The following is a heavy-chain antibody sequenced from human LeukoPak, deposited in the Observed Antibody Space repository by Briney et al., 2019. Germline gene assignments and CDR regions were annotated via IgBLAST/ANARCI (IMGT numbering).Heavy chain of an antibody. CDR3: VRGPSFGDFVDYLDS. D-gene: IGHD4-17*01. CDR2: IKQGGNTK. J-gene: IGHJ4*02. CDR1: GVTFSSHW. Sequence: GGSLRLSCAASGVTFSSHWMTWVRLAPGKGLELVAHIKQGGNTKHYVGSVKGRFTISRDDAQNTLYLQMNSLRDDDTAVYYCVRGPSFGDFVDYLDSWGQGTRVTVSS. V-gene: IGHV3-7*01.